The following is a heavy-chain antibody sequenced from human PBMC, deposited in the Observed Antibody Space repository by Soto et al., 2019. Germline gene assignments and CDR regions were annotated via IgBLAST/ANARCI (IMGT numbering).Heavy chain of an antibody. CDR3: ARGLTPGIAAYHD. CDR1: GFTYSSYW. D-gene: IGHD6-13*01. V-gene: IGHV3-7*01. Sequence: EVQLVESGGVLVQPGGSLRPSCAASGFTYSSYWMTWVRQAPAKWLEWVANIKQDGSEKHYVDSVKGRFTISRDNAKNSLYLQMNSLRAEDTAVYYCARGLTPGIAAYHDWGQGTLVTVSS. CDR2: IKQDGSEK. J-gene: IGHJ4*02.